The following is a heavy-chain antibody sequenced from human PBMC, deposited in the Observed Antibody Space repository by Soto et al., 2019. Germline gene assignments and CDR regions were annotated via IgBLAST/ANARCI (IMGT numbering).Heavy chain of an antibody. CDR2: ISTYNGNT. CDR1: GYTFTSYA. CDR3: ARGAYLWTTSGFYY. Sequence: QVQLVQSGAEVKRPGASVKVSCKASGYTFTSYAISWVRQAPGQGLEWMGWISTYNGNTNYAQKLQGRVTMATDTSRRVAYVAVASLSSAATAFYYCARGAYLWTTSGFYYWGQGTLVTVPS. J-gene: IGHJ4*02. V-gene: IGHV1-18*01. D-gene: IGHD2-2*01.